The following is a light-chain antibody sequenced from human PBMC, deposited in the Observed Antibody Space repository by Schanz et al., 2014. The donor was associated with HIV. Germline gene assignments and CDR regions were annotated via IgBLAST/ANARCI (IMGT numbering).Light chain of an antibody. CDR2: GNS. V-gene: IGLV1-40*01. CDR1: SSNIGAGYD. J-gene: IGLJ1*01. Sequence: QSVLTQPPSVSGAPGQRVTISCTGSSSNIGAGYDVYWYQQVPGTAPELLIYGNSNRPSGVPDRFSGSKSGTSASLAISGLQSGDEADYYCAAWDDTLNGYVFGSGTKLTVL. CDR3: AAWDDTLNGYV.